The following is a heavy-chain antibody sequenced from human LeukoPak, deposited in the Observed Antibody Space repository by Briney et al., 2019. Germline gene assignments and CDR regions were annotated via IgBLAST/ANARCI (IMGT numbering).Heavy chain of an antibody. CDR3: ARGLGYSYGKRFDY. D-gene: IGHD5-18*01. J-gene: IGHJ4*02. Sequence: ASVKVSCKASGGTFSSYAISWVRQAPGQGLEWMGGIIPIFGTANYAQKFQGRVTITADESTSTAYMELSSQRSEDTAVYCCARGLGYSYGKRFDYWGQGTLVTVSS. CDR2: IIPIFGTA. CDR1: GGTFSSYA. V-gene: IGHV1-69*13.